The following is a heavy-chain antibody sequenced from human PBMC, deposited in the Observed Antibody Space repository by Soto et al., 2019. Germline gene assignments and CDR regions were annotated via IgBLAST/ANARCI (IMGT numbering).Heavy chain of an antibody. CDR2: IRSKAYGGTT. CDR3: TRERSYYGMDV. CDR1: GFTFGDYA. Sequence: GGSLRLSCTASGFTFGDYAMSWVRQAPGKGLEWVGFIRSKAYGGTTEYAASVKGRFTISRDDSKSIAYLQMNSLKTEDTAVYYCTRERSYYGMDVWGQGTTVTVSS. V-gene: IGHV3-49*04. J-gene: IGHJ6*02.